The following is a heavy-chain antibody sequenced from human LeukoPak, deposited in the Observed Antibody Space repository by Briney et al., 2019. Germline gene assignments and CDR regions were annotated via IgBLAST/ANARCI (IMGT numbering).Heavy chain of an antibody. J-gene: IGHJ5*02. V-gene: IGHV3-66*02. Sequence: GGSLRLSCAASGFTVSSYGMSWVRQAPGKGPEWVSLVYSDGVTRYADSVQGRFTISRDNSENTLYLQMNNLRVEDTAVYHCVRDRAEGRAWVEFDPWGQGILVTVSS. CDR2: VYSDGVT. CDR1: GFTVSSYG. CDR3: VRDRAEGRAWVEFDP.